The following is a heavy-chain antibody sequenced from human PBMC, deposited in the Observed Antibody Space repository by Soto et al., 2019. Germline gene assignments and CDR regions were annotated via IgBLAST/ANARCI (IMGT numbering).Heavy chain of an antibody. V-gene: IGHV3-23*01. CDR3: AKESLYYYDSSGYSRYFQH. D-gene: IGHD3-22*01. Sequence: EVQLLESGGGLVQPGGSLRLSCAASGFTFSSYAMSWVRQAPGKGLEWVSAISGSGGSTYYADSVKGRFTISRDNSKNTLYLQMNSLRAEDTAVYYCAKESLYYYDSSGYSRYFQHWGQGTLVTVSS. J-gene: IGHJ1*01. CDR1: GFTFSSYA. CDR2: ISGSGGST.